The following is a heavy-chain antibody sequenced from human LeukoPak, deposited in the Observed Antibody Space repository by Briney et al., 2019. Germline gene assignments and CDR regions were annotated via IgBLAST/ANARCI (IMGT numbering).Heavy chain of an antibody. Sequence: GGSLRLSCEASGFTVSSNYMSWVRQAPGKGLEWVSVIYSGGSTYYADSVKGRFTISRDNSKNTLYLQMNSLRAKDTAVYYCARDRDSSGWYYFDYWGQGTLVTVSS. D-gene: IGHD6-19*01. CDR3: ARDRDSSGWYYFDY. J-gene: IGHJ4*02. CDR1: GFTVSSNY. CDR2: IYSGGST. V-gene: IGHV3-66*01.